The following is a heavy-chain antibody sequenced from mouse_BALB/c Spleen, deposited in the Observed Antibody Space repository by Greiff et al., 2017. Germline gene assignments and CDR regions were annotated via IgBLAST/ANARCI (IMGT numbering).Heavy chain of an antibody. CDR1: GYTFTSYW. Sequence: EVKLQQSGTVLARPGASVKMSCKASGYTFTSYWMHWVKQRPGQGLEWIGAIYPGNSDTSYNQKFKGKAKLTAVTSTSTAYMELSSLTNEDSAVYYCTRGGYGNLYYYAMDYWGQGTSVTVSS. V-gene: IGHV1-5*01. D-gene: IGHD2-10*02. CDR2: IYPGNSDT. J-gene: IGHJ4*01. CDR3: TRGGYGNLYYYAMDY.